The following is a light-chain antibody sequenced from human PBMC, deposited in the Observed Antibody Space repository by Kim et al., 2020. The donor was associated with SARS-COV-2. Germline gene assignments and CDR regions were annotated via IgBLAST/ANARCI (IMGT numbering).Light chain of an antibody. CDR2: DVS. CDR1: QDISKT. J-gene: IGKJ5*01. CDR3: LQYKSYPIT. Sequence: DIQLTQSPSSLSASVGDKITITCRASQDISKTVAWFQRTPGKAPKSLIYDVSTLQSGVPSKFSGSGSGTDFTLTISSLQPEDFATYYCLQYKSYPITFGQGTRLEIK. V-gene: IGKV1-16*02.